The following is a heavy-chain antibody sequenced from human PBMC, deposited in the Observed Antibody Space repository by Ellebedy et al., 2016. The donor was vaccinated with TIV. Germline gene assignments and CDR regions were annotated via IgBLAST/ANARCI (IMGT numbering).Heavy chain of an antibody. CDR3: ARQYYYDSSGYYYGY. CDR1: GFTFSSYA. V-gene: IGHV3-30-3*01. J-gene: IGHJ4*02. Sequence: GESLKISCAASGFTFSSYAMHWVRQAPGKGLEWVAVISYDGSNKYYADSVKGRFTISRDNAKNSLYLQMNSLRAEDTAVYYCARQYYYDSSGYYYGYWGQGTLVTVSS. D-gene: IGHD3-22*01. CDR2: ISYDGSNK.